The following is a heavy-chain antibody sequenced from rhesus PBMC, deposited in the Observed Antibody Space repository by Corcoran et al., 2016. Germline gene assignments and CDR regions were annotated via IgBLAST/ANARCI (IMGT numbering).Heavy chain of an antibody. CDR1: GFPFSDYY. CDR2: ITNAGGTT. J-gene: IGHJ4*01. V-gene: IGHV3-178*01. CDR3: AFGNYFDF. Sequence: EVQLVESGGGLAKPGGSLRLPCSASGFPFSDYYMDWIRQAPGKGLEWVSRITNAGGTTWYADSVKGRFIISRENAKNTLYFQMNGLRVEDTAVYYCAFGNYFDFWGQGVLVTVSS. D-gene: IGHD4-29*01.